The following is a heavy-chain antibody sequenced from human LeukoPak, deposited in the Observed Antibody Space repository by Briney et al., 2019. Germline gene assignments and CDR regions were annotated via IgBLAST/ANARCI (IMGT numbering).Heavy chain of an antibody. CDR2: ISYDGISI. CDR3: ARDREAYSNPMKDGAFDI. J-gene: IGHJ3*02. V-gene: IGHV3-30*04. Sequence: PGGSLRLSCAASGFTFSSYAMYWVRQAAGRGVEWVAVISYDGISIYSAVSVKGRFTISTDNSKNTLYLQMNSLRPDYTAVYYCARDREAYSNPMKDGAFDIWGQGTMVTVSS. D-gene: IGHD4-11*01. CDR1: GFTFSSYA.